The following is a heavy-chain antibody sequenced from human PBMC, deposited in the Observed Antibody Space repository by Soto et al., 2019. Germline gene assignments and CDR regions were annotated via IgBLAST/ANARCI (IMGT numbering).Heavy chain of an antibody. CDR2: ISHGATRK. CDR1: RFTFSDYG. J-gene: IGHJ4*02. Sequence: QVLLVESGGGVVQPGRSLRLSCAASRFTFSDYGMHWVRQAPGKGLEWVAGISHGATRKSYSDSVKGRFIISRDNSKKMLYLQLNSLRREDKAVYYCAKDWVGGSNRYQLDYWGRGTLVTVSS. CDR3: AKDWVGGSNRYQLDY. D-gene: IGHD4-4*01. V-gene: IGHV3-30*18.